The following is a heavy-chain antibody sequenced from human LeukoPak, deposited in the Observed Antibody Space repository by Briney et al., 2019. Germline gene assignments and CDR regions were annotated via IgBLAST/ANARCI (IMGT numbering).Heavy chain of an antibody. D-gene: IGHD4-17*01. V-gene: IGHV4-34*01. CDR1: GGSFSGFY. CDR2: INHSGST. J-gene: IGHJ4*02. Sequence: SEALSLTCAVYGGSFSGFYWTWIRQPPGKGLEWIGEINHSGSTNYNPSLKSRVTISVDTSRNQFSLKLSSVTAADTAVYYCARVSETRNDYGDSYYFDYWGQGTLVTVSS. CDR3: ARVSETRNDYGDSYYFDY.